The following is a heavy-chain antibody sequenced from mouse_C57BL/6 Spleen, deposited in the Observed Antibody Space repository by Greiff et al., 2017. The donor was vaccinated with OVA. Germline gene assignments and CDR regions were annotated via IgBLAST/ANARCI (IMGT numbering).Heavy chain of an antibody. V-gene: IGHV1-80*01. CDR2: IYPGDGDT. CDR1: GYAFSSYW. Sequence: QFQLQQSGAELVKPGASVKISCKASGYAFSSYWMNWVKQRPGKGLEWIGQIYPGDGDTNYNGKFKGKATLTADKSSSTAYMQLSSLTSEDSAVYFCASPLLYYAMDYWGQGTSATVSS. D-gene: IGHD2-1*01. CDR3: ASPLLYYAMDY. J-gene: IGHJ4*01.